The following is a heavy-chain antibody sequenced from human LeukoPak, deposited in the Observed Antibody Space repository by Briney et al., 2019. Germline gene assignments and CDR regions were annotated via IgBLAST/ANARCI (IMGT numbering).Heavy chain of an antibody. CDR3: ARWALGYCTNGVCPTRAYNWFDP. D-gene: IGHD2-8*01. CDR2: INPNSGGT. Sequence: ASVKVSCKASGYTFTGYYMHWVRQAPGQGLEWMGWINPNSGGTNYAQKFQGRGTMTRDTSISTAYMERSRLRSDDTAVYYCARWALGYCTNGVCPTRAYNWFDPWGQGTLVTVSS. J-gene: IGHJ5*02. CDR1: GYTFTGYY. V-gene: IGHV1-2*02.